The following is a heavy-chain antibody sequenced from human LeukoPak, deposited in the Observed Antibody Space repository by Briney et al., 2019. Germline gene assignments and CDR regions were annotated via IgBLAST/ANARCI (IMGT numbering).Heavy chain of an antibody. V-gene: IGHV3-23*01. CDR2: ISGSGGST. CDR1: GFTFSSYG. Sequence: GGSLRLSCAASGFTFSSYGMSWVRQAPGKGLELVSAISGSGGSTYHADSVKGRFTISRDNSKNTLYLQMNSLRAEDTAVYYCAKTPSGSYYWRWFDPWGQGTLVTVSS. D-gene: IGHD1-26*01. J-gene: IGHJ5*02. CDR3: AKTPSGSYYWRWFDP.